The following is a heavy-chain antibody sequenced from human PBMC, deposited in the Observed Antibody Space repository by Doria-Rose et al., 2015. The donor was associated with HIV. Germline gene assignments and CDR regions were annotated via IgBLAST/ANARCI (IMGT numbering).Heavy chain of an antibody. CDR1: GYSFSSYW. Sequence: KISCKGSGYSFSSYWIGWVRQMPGKGLEWMGIIYPGDSDTRYSPSFEGQVTISADKSISTAYLQWSSLKASDTAMYYCARLKVGSTDGFDIWGQGTMVTVSS. V-gene: IGHV5-51*01. CDR3: ARLKVGSTDGFDI. D-gene: IGHD1-26*01. CDR2: IYPGDSDT. J-gene: IGHJ3*02.